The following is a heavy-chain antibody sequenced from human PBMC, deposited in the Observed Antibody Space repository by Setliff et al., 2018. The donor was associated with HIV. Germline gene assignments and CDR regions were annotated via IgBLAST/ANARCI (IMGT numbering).Heavy chain of an antibody. CDR3: ARGKGVGGVIITGGLDV. J-gene: IGHJ6*02. CDR2: MNPNSGNT. D-gene: IGHD3-10*01. Sequence: ASVKVSCKASGYTFTSYDINWVRQATGQGLEWMGWMNPNSGNTGYAQKFQGRLTMTRDTSITTLYMELSSLTSEDTAVYYCARGKGVGGVIITGGLDVWGQGTTVTVSS. CDR1: GYTFTSYD. V-gene: IGHV1-8*02.